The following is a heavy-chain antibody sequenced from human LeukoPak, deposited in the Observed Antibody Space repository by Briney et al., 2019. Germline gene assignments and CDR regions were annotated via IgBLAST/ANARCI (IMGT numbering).Heavy chain of an antibody. CDR1: GFTFSSYG. CDR2: IWYDGSNK. J-gene: IGHJ4*02. V-gene: IGHV3-33*01. Sequence: GRSLRLSYAASGFTFSSYGMHWVRQAPGKGLEWVAVIWYDGSNKYYADSVKGRFTISRDNSKNTLYLQMNSLRAEDTAVYYCARESSSSWYAPDYWGQGTLVTVSS. CDR3: ARESSSSWYAPDY. D-gene: IGHD6-13*01.